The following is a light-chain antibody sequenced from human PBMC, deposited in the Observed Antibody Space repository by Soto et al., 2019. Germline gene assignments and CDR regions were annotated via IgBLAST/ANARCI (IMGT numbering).Light chain of an antibody. CDR3: QYYDESMWT. J-gene: IGKJ1*01. Sequence: EVVLTQSPGTLSLSPGEGATLSCRASQSVVTSYLAWYQQKYGQSPRLLIYGDLYRAPGIPDRFSGSGSGTDLTLSISRLDPEDFAVYYCQYYDESMWTCGQGTKVDIK. CDR2: GDL. V-gene: IGKV3-20*01. CDR1: QSVVTSY.